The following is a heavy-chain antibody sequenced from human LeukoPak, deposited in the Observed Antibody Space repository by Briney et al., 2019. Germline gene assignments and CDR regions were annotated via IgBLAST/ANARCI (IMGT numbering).Heavy chain of an antibody. V-gene: IGHV3-15*01. D-gene: IGHD6-13*01. CDR1: GFTFSNAW. CDR3: WRGGHVGYDGSSWIDY. J-gene: IGHJ4*02. CDR2: IKSRTDGGTT. Sequence: GGSLRLSCAASGFTFSNAWMSWVRQAPGKGLEWVGRIKSRTDGGTTDYAAPVKGRFTISRDDSKNTLYLQMNSLKTEDTAVYYCWRGGHVGYDGSSWIDYWGQGTLVTVSS.